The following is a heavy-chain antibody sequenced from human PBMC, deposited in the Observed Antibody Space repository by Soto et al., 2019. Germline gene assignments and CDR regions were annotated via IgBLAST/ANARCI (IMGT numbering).Heavy chain of an antibody. CDR2: ITGSGGST. CDR3: AKDSRGGYYYDSSGYVHY. D-gene: IGHD3-22*01. V-gene: IGHV3-23*01. Sequence: PGGSLRLSCAASGFTFSSYAMSWVRLSPGKGLEWVSAITGSGGSTYYADSVKGRLTVSRDNSKNTLYLQMNSLRAEDTAVYYCAKDSRGGYYYDSSGYVHYWGQGT. J-gene: IGHJ4*02. CDR1: GFTFSSYA.